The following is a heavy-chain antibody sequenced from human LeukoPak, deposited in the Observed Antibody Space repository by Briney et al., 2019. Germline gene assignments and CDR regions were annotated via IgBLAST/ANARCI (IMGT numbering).Heavy chain of an antibody. Sequence: ASVKVSCKASGYTFTSYDINWVRQATGQGLEWMGWMNPNSGNTGYAQKFQGRVTMTRNTSISTAYMELSSLRSEDTALYYCARQLGYCSDGNCYFDSWGQGTLVTVSS. CDR1: GYTFTSYD. V-gene: IGHV1-8*01. J-gene: IGHJ4*02. CDR2: MNPNSGNT. CDR3: ARQLGYCSDGNCYFDS. D-gene: IGHD2-15*01.